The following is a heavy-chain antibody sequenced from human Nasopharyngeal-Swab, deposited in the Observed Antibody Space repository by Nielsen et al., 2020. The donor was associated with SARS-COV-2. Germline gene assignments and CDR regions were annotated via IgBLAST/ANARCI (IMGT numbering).Heavy chain of an antibody. CDR3: VRDRDIFGYDSSGYYGADAFDL. V-gene: IGHV3-30-3*01. CDR1: GFTFSSYA. Sequence: GESLKISCEASGFTFSSYAMHWVRQAPGKGLEWVAVISYDGSIKKSADSVEGRFTISRDNSKNTLYLQMNSLRTEDTAVYYCVRDRDIFGYDSSGYYGADAFDLWGQGTMVTVSA. D-gene: IGHD3-22*01. CDR2: ISYDGSIK. J-gene: IGHJ3*01.